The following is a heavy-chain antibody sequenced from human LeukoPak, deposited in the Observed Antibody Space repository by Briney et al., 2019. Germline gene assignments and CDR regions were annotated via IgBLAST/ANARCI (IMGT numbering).Heavy chain of an antibody. CDR3: ARVHYYDGSGYSGYFDH. CDR2: ISGDGRHA. V-gene: IGHV3-43*02. J-gene: IGHJ4*02. CDR1: RFTFDDYA. Sequence: HTGGSLRLSCAASRFTFDDYALAWVRRAPGKGLEWVSLISGDGRHAYLADSVKGRFTISRDNNIHSLYLQMNSLRTEDTALYYCARVHYYDGSGYSGYFDHWGQGTLVTVSS. D-gene: IGHD3-22*01.